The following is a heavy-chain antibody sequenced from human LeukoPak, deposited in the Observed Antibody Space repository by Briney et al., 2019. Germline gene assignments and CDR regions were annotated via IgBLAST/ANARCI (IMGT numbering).Heavy chain of an antibody. J-gene: IGHJ5*02. Sequence: KSSETLSLTCAVYGGSFSGYYWSWIRQPPGKGLEWIGEINHSGSTNYNPSLKSRVTISVDTSKNQFSLKLSSVTAADTAVYYCASRKRVGAKNRYNWFDPWGQGTLVTVSS. CDR2: INHSGST. V-gene: IGHV4-34*01. CDR1: GGSFSGYY. CDR3: ASRKRVGAKNRYNWFDP. D-gene: IGHD1-26*01.